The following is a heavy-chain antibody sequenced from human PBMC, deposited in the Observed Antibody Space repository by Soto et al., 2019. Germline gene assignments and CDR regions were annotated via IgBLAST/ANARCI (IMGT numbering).Heavy chain of an antibody. CDR2: VNAGSGNT. CDR3: ARVSVHCSSTSCYPYFWY. V-gene: IGHV1-3*01. J-gene: IGHJ4*02. Sequence: SCERAGCSFIDDEKHWRPPRRGQSHEWMGWVNAGSGNTKYSQQFQGRVTITRDTSASTAYMELSSLRSEDTAVYYCARVSVHCSSTSCYPYFWYWGQGTLVTVSS. D-gene: IGHD2-2*01. CDR1: GCSFIDDE.